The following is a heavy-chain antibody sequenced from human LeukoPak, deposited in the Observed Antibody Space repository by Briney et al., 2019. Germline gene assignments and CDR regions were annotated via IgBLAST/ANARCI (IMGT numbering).Heavy chain of an antibody. J-gene: IGHJ4*02. V-gene: IGHV1-2*02. D-gene: IGHD6-13*01. Sequence: ASVKVSCKASGYTFTGYYMHWVRQAPGQGLEWMGWINPNSGGTNYAQKFQGRVTMTRDTSISTAYMELSRLRSDDSAFYYCASLGQQVVVPYYFDLWGQGTLVTVSS. CDR1: GYTFTGYY. CDR2: INPNSGGT. CDR3: ASLGQQVVVPYYFDL.